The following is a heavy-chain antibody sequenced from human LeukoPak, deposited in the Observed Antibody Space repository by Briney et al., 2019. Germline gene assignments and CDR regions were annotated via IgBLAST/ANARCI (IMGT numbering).Heavy chain of an antibody. J-gene: IGHJ3*02. CDR1: GFTFSSYD. CDR2: ISYDGSNK. CDR3: AKDESFDI. Sequence: GGSLRLSCAASGFTFSSYDMHWVRQAPGKGLEWVAVISYDGSNKYYADSVKGRFTISRDNSKNTLYLQMNSLRAEDTAVYYCAKDESFDIWGQGTMVTVSS. V-gene: IGHV3-30*18.